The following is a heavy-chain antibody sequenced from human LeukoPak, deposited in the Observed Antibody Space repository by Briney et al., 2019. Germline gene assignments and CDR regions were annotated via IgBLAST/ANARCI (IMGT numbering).Heavy chain of an antibody. CDR3: ARGTTVTNIVVVPAAFDY. D-gene: IGHD2-2*01. J-gene: IGHJ4*02. Sequence: ASVKVSCKASGYTFTGYYMHWVRQAPGQGLEWMGWINPNSGGTNYAQKFQGRVTMTRDTSISTAYMELSRLRSDDTAVYYCARGTTVTNIVVVPAAFDYWAQGTLVTVSS. CDR1: GYTFTGYY. CDR2: INPNSGGT. V-gene: IGHV1-2*02.